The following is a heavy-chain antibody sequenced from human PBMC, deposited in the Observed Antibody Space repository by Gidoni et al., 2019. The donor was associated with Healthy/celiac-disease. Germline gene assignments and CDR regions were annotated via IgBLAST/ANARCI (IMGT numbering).Heavy chain of an antibody. CDR1: GGSIISSSYY. V-gene: IGHV4-39*01. J-gene: IGHJ4*02. CDR2: IYYSGST. Sequence: QLQLQESGPGLVKPSATMSLTCTVSGGSIISSSYYWGGSRKSPGKGLEGIGSIYYSGSTYYNPSLKSRFTISVDTSKNQFSLKLSSVTAADTAVYYGASPGRGSATDYWGQGTLVTVSS. D-gene: IGHD3-10*01. CDR3: ASPGRGSATDY.